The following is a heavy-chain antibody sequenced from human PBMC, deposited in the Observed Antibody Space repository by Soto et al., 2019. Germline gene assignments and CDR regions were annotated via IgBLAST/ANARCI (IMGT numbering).Heavy chain of an antibody. CDR2: MWYDGTNK. J-gene: IGHJ3*02. CDR3: ARDATFGTKGGSFDI. V-gene: IGHV3-33*01. Sequence: VGSLRLSCAASGFTFRIYSMHWVRQSPGKGLEWVAVMWYDGTNKYYEESVKGRFTISRDNSENTLYLQMNSLRVEDTAVYYCARDATFGTKGGSFDIWGHGTLVTVSS. D-gene: IGHD3-16*01. CDR1: GFTFRIYS.